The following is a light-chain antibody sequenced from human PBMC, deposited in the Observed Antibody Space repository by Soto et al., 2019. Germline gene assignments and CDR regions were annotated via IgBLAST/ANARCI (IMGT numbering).Light chain of an antibody. CDR3: QQCNDYPLT. V-gene: IGKV1D-13*01. CDR2: DAS. J-gene: IGKJ4*01. Sequence: AIQLTQSPSSLSASVGDRVTITCRASQGISNALAWYQQKPGKVPTLPIYDASSLESGVPSRFSGSGSGTEFTLSISSLQPEDFATYYCQQCNDYPLTFGGGTKVEIK. CDR1: QGISNA.